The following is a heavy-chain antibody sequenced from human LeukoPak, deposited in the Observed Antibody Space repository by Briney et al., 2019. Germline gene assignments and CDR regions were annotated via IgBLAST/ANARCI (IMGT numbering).Heavy chain of an antibody. CDR1: GGTFSSYA. J-gene: IGHJ3*02. D-gene: IGHD3-22*01. CDR2: IIPIFGTA. V-gene: IGHV1-69*13. Sequence: ASVKVSCKASGGTFSSYAISWVRQAPGQGLEWMGGIIPIFGTANYAQKFQGRVTITADESTSTAYMELSSLRSEDTAVYYCARCLYDSSCYHDAFDIWGQGTMVTVSS. CDR3: ARCLYDSSCYHDAFDI.